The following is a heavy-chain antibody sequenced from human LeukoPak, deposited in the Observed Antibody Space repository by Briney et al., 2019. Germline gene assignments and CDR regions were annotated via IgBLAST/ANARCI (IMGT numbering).Heavy chain of an antibody. D-gene: IGHD6-19*01. V-gene: IGHV3-74*01. CDR3: ASWSGGWYGEDS. J-gene: IGHJ4*02. CDR1: GFTFSSYW. Sequence: PGGSLRLSCAASGFTFSSYWMHWVRQAPGKGLVWVSRINSDGSSTNYADSVRGRFTISRDNAKNTLYLQMNSLRAEDTAVYYCASWSGGWYGEDSWGQGTLVTVSS. CDR2: INSDGSST.